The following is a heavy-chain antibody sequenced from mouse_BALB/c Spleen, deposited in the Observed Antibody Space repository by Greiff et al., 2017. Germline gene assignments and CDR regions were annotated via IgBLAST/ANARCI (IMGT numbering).Heavy chain of an antibody. D-gene: IGHD3-1*01. CDR1: GYTFTSYT. CDR3: ARREETARSWFAY. CDR2: INPSSGYT. V-gene: IGHV1-4*02. Sequence: VQLQQSAAELARPGASVKMSCKASGYTFTSYTMHWVKQRPGQGLEWIGYINPSSGYTEYNQKFKDKTTLTADKSSSTAYMQLSSLTSEDSAVYYCARREETARSWFAYWGQGTLVTVSA. J-gene: IGHJ3*01.